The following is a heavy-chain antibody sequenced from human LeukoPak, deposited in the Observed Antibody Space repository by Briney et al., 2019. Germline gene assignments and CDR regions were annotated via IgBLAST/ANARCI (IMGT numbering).Heavy chain of an antibody. V-gene: IGHV3-7*03. J-gene: IGHJ4*02. CDR3: AGEGLAAAPDY. Sequence: PGGSLRLSCATSGFTFSRYWMRWVRQAPGQGLEWVANIKPDGREKNYVDSLRGRFTISRDNAKNTLYLQMNSLRDEDTAVYYCAGEGLAAAPDYWGQGTLVTVSS. D-gene: IGHD6-13*01. CDR2: IKPDGREK. CDR1: GFTFSRYW.